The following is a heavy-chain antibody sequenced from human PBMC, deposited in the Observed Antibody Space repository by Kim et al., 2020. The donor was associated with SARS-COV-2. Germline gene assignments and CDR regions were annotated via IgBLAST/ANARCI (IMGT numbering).Heavy chain of an antibody. CDR3: ARGGSSWNSY. V-gene: IGHV4-31*03. CDR1: GASISSGGYY. J-gene: IGHJ4*02. Sequence: SETLSLTCTVSGASISSGGYYWTWIRQHPGKGLEWIGYIYYSGSTYYNPSLKSRVTISVDTSKNQFSLKLNSVTAADTAVYYCARGGSSWNSYWGLGTLVTVSS. D-gene: IGHD6-13*01. CDR2: IYYSGST.